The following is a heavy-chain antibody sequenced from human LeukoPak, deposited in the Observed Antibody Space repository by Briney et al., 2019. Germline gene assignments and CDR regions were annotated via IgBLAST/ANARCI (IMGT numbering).Heavy chain of an antibody. CDR3: AREPLTMIKIRPFDY. D-gene: IGHD3-22*01. Sequence: SVKVSCTASGGTFSSYAISWVRQAPGQGLEWMGRIIPIFGTANYAQKFQGRVTITTDESTSTAYMELSSLRSEDTAVYYCAREPLTMIKIRPFDYWGQGTLVTVSS. J-gene: IGHJ4*02. CDR1: GGTFSSYA. V-gene: IGHV1-69*05. CDR2: IIPIFGTA.